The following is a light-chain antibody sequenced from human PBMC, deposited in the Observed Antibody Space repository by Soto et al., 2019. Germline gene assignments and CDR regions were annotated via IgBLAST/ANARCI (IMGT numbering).Light chain of an antibody. CDR1: QSVNSY. CDR2: GAS. Sequence: EIVMTQSPVTLSVSPGERATLSCRASQSVNSYLAWYQQKPGQALRLLIYGASIRATGSPARFSGSCARTQFARTINILLSEDFAVYYCQQHDNWTLTFGGGTKLEIK. V-gene: IGKV3D-15*03. J-gene: IGKJ4*01. CDR3: QQHDNWTLT.